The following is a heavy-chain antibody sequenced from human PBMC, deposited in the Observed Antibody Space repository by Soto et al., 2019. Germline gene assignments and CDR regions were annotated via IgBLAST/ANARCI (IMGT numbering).Heavy chain of an antibody. CDR3: VRGKVNFDF. CDR1: NYSISNGYH. J-gene: IGHJ4*02. Sequence: KPSETLSLTCIVSNYSISNGYHWGWIRQPPGKGLEGIGTIYQSGNTYQNPSLKSRVILSIDTSKNQFSLNLRNVTAADTAVYYCVRGKVNFDFWGKGILVTVSS. V-gene: IGHV4-38-2*02. CDR2: IYQSGNT.